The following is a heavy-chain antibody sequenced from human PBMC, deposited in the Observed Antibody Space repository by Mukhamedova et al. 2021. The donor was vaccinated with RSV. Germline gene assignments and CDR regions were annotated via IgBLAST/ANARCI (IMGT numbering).Heavy chain of an antibody. V-gene: IGHV3-9*01. Sequence: WYSGSIGYADSVKGRFTISRDNAKNSLYLQMHSLRAEDTALYYCAKSRCLRFLEWLRGWFDPWGQGTLVTVPS. D-gene: IGHD3-3*01. CDR2: WYSGSI. J-gene: IGHJ5*02. CDR3: AKSRCLRFLEWLRGWFDP.